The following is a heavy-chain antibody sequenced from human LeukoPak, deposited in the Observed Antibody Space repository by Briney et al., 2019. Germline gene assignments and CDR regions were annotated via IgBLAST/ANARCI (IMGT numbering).Heavy chain of an antibody. CDR1: GFTFSSYG. J-gene: IGHJ4*02. Sequence: GGSLRLSCAASGFTFSSYGMHWVRQAPGKGLEWVAFIRYDGSNKYYADSVKGRFTISRDNSKNTLYLQMNSLRAEDTAVYYCAKDLNYYGSGSMMGYWGQETLVTVSS. CDR3: AKDLNYYGSGSMMGY. CDR2: IRYDGSNK. V-gene: IGHV3-30*02. D-gene: IGHD3-10*01.